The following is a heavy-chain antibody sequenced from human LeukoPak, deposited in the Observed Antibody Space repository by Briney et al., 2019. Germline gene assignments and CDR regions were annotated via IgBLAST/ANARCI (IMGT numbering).Heavy chain of an antibody. CDR3: AKDLRSYHAFDI. CDR2: ISYGGSNE. CDR1: GFTFSTCW. D-gene: IGHD1-26*01. J-gene: IGHJ3*02. Sequence: GGSLRLSCAASGFTFSTCWMSWVRQAPGKGLEWVALISYGGSNEYYADSVMGRFTVSRDNSKNTLYLQMNSLRAEDTAVYYCAKDLRSYHAFDIWGQGTVVTVSS. V-gene: IGHV3-30*18.